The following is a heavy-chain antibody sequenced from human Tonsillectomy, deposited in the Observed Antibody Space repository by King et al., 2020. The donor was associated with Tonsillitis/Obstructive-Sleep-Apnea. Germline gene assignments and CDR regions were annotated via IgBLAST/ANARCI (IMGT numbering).Heavy chain of an antibody. V-gene: IGHV4-31*01. CDR3: ASGFSSSTSSYLYY. CDR2: IYYSGST. Sequence: VQLQESGPGLVKPSQTLSLTCTVSGGSIRSGGYYWSWIRQHPGKGLEWIGYIYYSGSTYYNPSLKRLVTISLETSKNQFTLKLSSVTAADTAVYSFASGFSSSTSSYLYYGGQETLVSFSS. D-gene: IGHD2-2*01. CDR1: GGSIRSGGYY. J-gene: IGHJ4*02.